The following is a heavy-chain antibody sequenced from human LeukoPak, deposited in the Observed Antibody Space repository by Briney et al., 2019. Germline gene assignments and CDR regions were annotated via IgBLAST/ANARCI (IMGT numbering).Heavy chain of an antibody. J-gene: IGHJ4*02. CDR1: GFTFSSYS. Sequence: PGGSLRLSCAASGFTFSSYSMNWVRQAPGKGLEWVSSISSSSSYIYYADSVKGRFTISRDNAKNSLYLQMNSLRAEDTAVYYCARDQRGIAASTSDYWGQGALVTVSS. V-gene: IGHV3-21*01. CDR3: ARDQRGIAASTSDY. D-gene: IGHD6-13*01. CDR2: ISSSSSYI.